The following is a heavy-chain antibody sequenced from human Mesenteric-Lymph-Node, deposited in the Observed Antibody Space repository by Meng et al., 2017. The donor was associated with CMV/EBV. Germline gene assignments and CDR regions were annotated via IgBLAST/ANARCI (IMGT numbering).Heavy chain of an antibody. D-gene: IGHD2-2*01. CDR2: MDPVGSHT. Sequence: TFTGYDINWVRRATGLGLEWMGWMDPVGSHTDYAQNFQGRITMTRDTSISTAYMELSSLRSEDTAVYYCAGGNYVMPTSYRLHPNDYWGQGTLVTVSS. J-gene: IGHJ4*02. CDR3: AGGNYVMPTSYRLHPNDY. CDR1: TFTGYD. V-gene: IGHV1-8*01.